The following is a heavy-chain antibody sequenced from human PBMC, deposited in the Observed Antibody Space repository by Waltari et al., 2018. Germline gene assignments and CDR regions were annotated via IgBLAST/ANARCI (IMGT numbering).Heavy chain of an antibody. Sequence: EVQLVESGGGLVQPGGSLRLSCAASGFTFSSSEMNWVRQAPGKGLEWVSYISSSGSTIYYADSVKGRCTISRDNAKNSLYLQMNSLRAEDRAVYYWAREWLNDFWGGYYFYGMDVWGQGTTVTVSS. CDR1: GFTFSSSE. CDR3: AREWLNDFWGGYYFYGMDV. V-gene: IGHV3-48*03. D-gene: IGHD3-3*01. J-gene: IGHJ6*02. CDR2: ISSSGSTI.